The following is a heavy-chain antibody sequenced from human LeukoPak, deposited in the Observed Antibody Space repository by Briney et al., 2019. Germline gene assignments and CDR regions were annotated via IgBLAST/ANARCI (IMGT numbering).Heavy chain of an antibody. CDR1: GGSITSHY. D-gene: IGHD2-15*01. V-gene: IGHV4-59*03. CDR2: INDSGKT. J-gene: IGHJ6*03. CDR3: AGAYSYYYYYLDV. Sequence: SETLSLTCNVSGGSITSHYWTWIRQPPGRGLEGIGYINDSGKTDYTPSLNSRVTMSIDTSKNQFSLKLTSVTAADTAVYYCAGAYSYYYYYLDVWGRGTTVTVSS.